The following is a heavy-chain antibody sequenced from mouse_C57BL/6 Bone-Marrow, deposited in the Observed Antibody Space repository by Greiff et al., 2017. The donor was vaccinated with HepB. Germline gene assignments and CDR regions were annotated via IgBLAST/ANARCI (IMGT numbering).Heavy chain of an antibody. D-gene: IGHD1-1*01. Sequence: QVQLQQPGAELVKPGASVKLSCKASGYTFTSYWMHWVKQRPGQGLEWIGMIHPNSGSTNYNEKFKSKATLTVDKSSSTAYMQLSSLTSEDSAVYYCDYYYGSRYWYFDVWGTGTTVTVSS. CDR1: GYTFTSYW. CDR3: DYYYGSRYWYFDV. V-gene: IGHV1-64*01. CDR2: IHPNSGST. J-gene: IGHJ1*03.